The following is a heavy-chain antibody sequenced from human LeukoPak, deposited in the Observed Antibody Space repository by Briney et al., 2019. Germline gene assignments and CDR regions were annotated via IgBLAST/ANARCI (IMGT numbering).Heavy chain of an antibody. D-gene: IGHD4-11*01. CDR2: IWSDGSNR. J-gene: IGHJ4*02. CDR1: GFIYSHKG. V-gene: IGHV3-33*01. Sequence: GGSLRLSCAAPGFIYSHKGMQWVRQAPGKGLEGVAVIWSDGSNRFYAGSVKGRFTISRDTSQRTLFLQMNSLRVDDTAMSYCVRHAHRGFDYSNSLKYWGQGTLVTVSS. CDR3: VRHAHRGFDYSNSLKY.